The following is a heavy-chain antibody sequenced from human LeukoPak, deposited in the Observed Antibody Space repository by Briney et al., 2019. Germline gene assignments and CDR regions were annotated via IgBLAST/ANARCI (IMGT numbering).Heavy chain of an antibody. CDR2: IYYSGSA. Sequence: PSETLSLTCTVSGGSISSSSYYWGWIRQPPGKGLEWIGSIYYSGSAYYNPSLKSRVTISVDTSKNQFSLKLSSVTAADTAVYYCARAPTWEPYRFDYWGQGTLVTVSS. CDR1: GGSISSSSYY. D-gene: IGHD1-26*01. V-gene: IGHV4-39*07. J-gene: IGHJ4*02. CDR3: ARAPTWEPYRFDY.